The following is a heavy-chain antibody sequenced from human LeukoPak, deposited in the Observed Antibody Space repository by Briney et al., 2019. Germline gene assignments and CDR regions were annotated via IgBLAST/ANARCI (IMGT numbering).Heavy chain of an antibody. CDR2: ISALVDGT. CDR3: AKFGVPASCSGGSCYDWYFDV. V-gene: IGHV3-23*01. J-gene: IGHJ2*01. D-gene: IGHD2-15*01. Sequence: GPSLRLSCPASGFTFSSYAMSWVSQAPGNGLECVSSISALVDGTYYAYSVKGPLTISRDNSKDTLYLQMNSLRVEDTAVYYCAKFGVPASCSGGSCYDWYFDVWGRGTQVTVST. CDR1: GFTFSSYA.